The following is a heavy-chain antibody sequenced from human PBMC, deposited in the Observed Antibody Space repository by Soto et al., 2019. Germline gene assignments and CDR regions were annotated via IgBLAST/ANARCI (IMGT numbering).Heavy chain of an antibody. Sequence: ASVKVSCKASEYTFTDYYIHWVRQTPGQGLEWMGWINPNSGGTNYAQKFQGWVTITRDTSISTAYMELSSLRSDGTAVYYCARSLRGEERNDWSYYYYGMDGWGQGTKVTVYS. J-gene: IGHJ6*02. CDR2: INPNSGGT. CDR1: EYTFTDYY. CDR3: ARSLRGEERNDWSYYYYGMDG. D-gene: IGHD1-1*01. V-gene: IGHV1-2*04.